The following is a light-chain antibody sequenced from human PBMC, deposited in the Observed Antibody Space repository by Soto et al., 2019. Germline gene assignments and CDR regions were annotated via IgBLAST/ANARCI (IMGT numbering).Light chain of an antibody. V-gene: IGKV3-11*01. Sequence: EIVLTQSPSTLSVSPGERDTLSCRASQSVSSYLAWYQQKPGQAHRLLIYDASNRATGIPARFSGSGSGTDFTLTISSLEPEDFAVYYCQQYGSSTLTFGQGTQLDIK. CDR3: QQYGSSTLT. J-gene: IGKJ4*01. CDR1: QSVSSY. CDR2: DAS.